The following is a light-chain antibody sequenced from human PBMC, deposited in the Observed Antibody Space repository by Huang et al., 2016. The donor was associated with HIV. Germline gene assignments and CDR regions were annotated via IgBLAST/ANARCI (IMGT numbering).Light chain of an antibody. Sequence: IVMTQSPDSLAVSLGERATINCKSGKSVLYSSNNKNYLAWYQKKPGQPPKLLIYWASTRESGVPDRFSGSGSGTDFTLTTSSLQAEDVAVYYCQQYYSTPLTFGGGTKVEIK. J-gene: IGKJ4*01. CDR2: WAS. CDR1: KSVLYSSNNKNY. V-gene: IGKV4-1*01. CDR3: QQYYSTPLT.